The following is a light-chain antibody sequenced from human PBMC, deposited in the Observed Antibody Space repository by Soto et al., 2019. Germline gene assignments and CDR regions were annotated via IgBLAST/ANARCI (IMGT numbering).Light chain of an antibody. V-gene: IGKV3-15*01. CDR2: GSS. CDR1: QSVSVH. J-gene: IGKJ2*01. CDR3: QQYNDWPLT. Sequence: EIVMTQSPATLSVSPGERATLSCRASQSVSVHLAWYQQKPGQAPRLLIYGSSIRATGIPARFSGSGSGTEFSLTISSLQSGDFAVYYCQQYNDWPLTFGQGTNLEIK.